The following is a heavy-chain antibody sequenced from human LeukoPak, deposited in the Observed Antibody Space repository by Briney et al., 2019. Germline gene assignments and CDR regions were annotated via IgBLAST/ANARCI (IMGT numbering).Heavy chain of an antibody. CDR3: ARQGPWEYSSSSPDY. Sequence: SETLSLTCTVSGGSISSSNYFWGWVRQPPGKGLEWIGTISYSGTTHDNPSLKSRVIISVDTSKKQFSLKLSSVTAADTAVYYCARQGPWEYSSSSPDYWGQGTLVTVSS. CDR2: ISYSGTT. J-gene: IGHJ4*02. D-gene: IGHD6-6*01. CDR1: GGSISSSNYF. V-gene: IGHV4-39*07.